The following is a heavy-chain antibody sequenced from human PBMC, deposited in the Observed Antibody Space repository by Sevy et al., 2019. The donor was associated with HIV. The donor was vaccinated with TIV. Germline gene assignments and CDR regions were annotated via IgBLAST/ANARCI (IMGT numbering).Heavy chain of an antibody. CDR2: IYYNGHI. J-gene: IGHJ4*02. D-gene: IGHD1-26*01. V-gene: IGHV4-59*08. CDR3: AGENAWGRGYS. CDR1: GGSITSLY. Sequence: ETLSLTCTVSGGSITSLYWNWIRQPPGKGLDWIANIYYNGHINYNPSLKSRVTLSLDTSKNQFSLRLSSGTAADTAMYYCAGENAWGRGYSWGQGTLVTVSS.